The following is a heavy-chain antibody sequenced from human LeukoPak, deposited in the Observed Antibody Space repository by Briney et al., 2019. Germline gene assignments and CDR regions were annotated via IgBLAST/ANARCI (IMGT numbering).Heavy chain of an antibody. CDR2: IYTSGST. CDR1: GGSISSYY. V-gene: IGHV4-4*07. J-gene: IGHJ6*03. CDR3: ARGIYGSDPSYYYYYYMDV. Sequence: SETLSLTCTVSGGSISSYYWSWIRQPAGKGLEWIGRIYTSGSTNYNPSLKSRVTMSVDTSKNQFSLKLSSVTAADTAVYYCARGIYGSDPSYYYYYYMDVWGKGTTVTISS. D-gene: IGHD3-10*01.